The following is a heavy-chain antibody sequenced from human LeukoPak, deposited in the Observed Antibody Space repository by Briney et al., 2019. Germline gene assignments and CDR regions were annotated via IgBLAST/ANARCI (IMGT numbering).Heavy chain of an antibody. D-gene: IGHD2-21*02. CDR1: GFTFSDYY. CDR3: ASPHCGGDCPIDY. V-gene: IGHV3-11*04. CDR2: ISSSGSAI. Sequence: GGSLRLSCAGSGFTFSDYYMSWIRQAPGKGLKGLSYISSSGSAIYYAASVKGRFTISRDNAKNSLFLQMNSLRAEDTAVYYCASPHCGGDCPIDYWGQGTLVTVSS. J-gene: IGHJ4*02.